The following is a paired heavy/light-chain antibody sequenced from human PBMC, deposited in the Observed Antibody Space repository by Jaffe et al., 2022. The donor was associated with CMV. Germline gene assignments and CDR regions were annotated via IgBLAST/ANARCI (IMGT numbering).Heavy chain of an antibody. CDR1: GFTFSSFG. V-gene: IGHV3-23*01. Sequence: EVQVLESGGGLVQPGGSLRLSCAASGFTFSSFGMSWVRQAPGKGLEWVSAITGSGGGTYYADSVKGRFTISRDNSKNTLYLQMNSLRTEDTAVFYCARYCISTNCRDYSYYGMDVWGQGTTVTVSS. CDR3: ARYCISTNCRDYSYYGMDV. CDR2: ITGSGGGT. J-gene: IGHJ6*02. D-gene: IGHD2-2*01.
Light chain of an antibody. CDR3: QQYGSSSIT. CDR2: GAS. CDR1: QSVSSTY. J-gene: IGKJ5*01. Sequence: EIVLTQSPGTLSLSPGERATLSCRASQSVSSTYLAWYQQKLGQAPRLLIYGASSRATGIPDRFSGSGSGTDFTLTISRLEPEDFAVYYCQQYGSSSITFGQGTRLEIK. V-gene: IGKV3-20*01.